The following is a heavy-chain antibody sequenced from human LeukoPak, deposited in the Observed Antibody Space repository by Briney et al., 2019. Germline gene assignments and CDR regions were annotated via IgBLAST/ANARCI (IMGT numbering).Heavy chain of an antibody. CDR2: ISGSGGST. J-gene: IGHJ6*02. D-gene: IGHD1-26*01. Sequence: PGGSLRLSCAASGFTFGSYAMSWVRQAPGKGLEWVSAISGSGGSTYYADSVKGRFTISRDNSKNTLYLQMNSLRAEDTAVYYCAKAGVFPLLGGDYYYGMDVWGQGTTVTVSS. CDR3: AKAGVFPLLGGDYYYGMDV. CDR1: GFTFGSYA. V-gene: IGHV3-23*01.